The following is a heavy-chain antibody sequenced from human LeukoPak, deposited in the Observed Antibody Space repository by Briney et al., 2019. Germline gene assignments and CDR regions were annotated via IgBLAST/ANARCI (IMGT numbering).Heavy chain of an antibody. CDR1: GFSLSTSGVG. CDR3: AHRGVTRYSSSWAFDY. D-gene: IGHD6-13*01. CDR2: IYWDDDK. J-gene: IGHJ4*02. Sequence: SGPTLVNLTQTLTLTCTFSGFSLSTSGVGVGWIRQPPGKALEWLALIYWDDDKRYSPSLKSRLTITKDTSKNQVVLTMTNMDPVDTATYYCAHRGVTRYSSSWAFDYWGQGTLVTVSP. V-gene: IGHV2-5*02.